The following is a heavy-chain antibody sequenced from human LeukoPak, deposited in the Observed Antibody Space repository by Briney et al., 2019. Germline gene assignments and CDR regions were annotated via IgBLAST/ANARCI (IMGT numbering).Heavy chain of an antibody. CDR1: GFTFSSYA. CDR3: ARGGHYDSSRGPFFDY. J-gene: IGHJ4*02. Sequence: PGRSLRLSCAASGFTFSSYAMHWVRQAPGKGLEWVAVISYDGSNKYYADSVKGRFTISRDNSKNTLYLQMNSLRAKDTAVYYCARGGHYDSSRGPFFDYWGQGTLVTVSS. CDR2: ISYDGSNK. D-gene: IGHD3-22*01. V-gene: IGHV3-30*04.